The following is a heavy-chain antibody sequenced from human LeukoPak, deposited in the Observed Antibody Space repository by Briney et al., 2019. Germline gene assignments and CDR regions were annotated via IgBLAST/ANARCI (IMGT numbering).Heavy chain of an antibody. CDR3: ARVVRGYSGYEGFVY. V-gene: IGHV1-18*01. D-gene: IGHD5-12*01. CDR1: GYTFTSYG. Sequence: GASVKVSCKASGYTFTSYGISWVRQAPGQGLEWMGWISAYNGNTNYAQKLQGRVTMTTDTSTSTAYMELRSLRSDDTAVYYCARVVRGYSGYEGFVYWGQGTLVTVSS. CDR2: ISAYNGNT. J-gene: IGHJ4*02.